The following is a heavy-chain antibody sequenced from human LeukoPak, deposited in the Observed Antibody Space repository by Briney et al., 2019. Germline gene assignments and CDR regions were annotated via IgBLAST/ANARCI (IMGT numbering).Heavy chain of an antibody. CDR2: ISSSGSTI. D-gene: IGHD6-6*01. CDR3: ARDPEYSSSSGWFDP. Sequence: GGSLRLSCAASGFTFSDYYMSWIRQAPGKGLEWVPYISSSGSTIYYADSVKGRFTISRDNAKNSLYLQMNSLRAEDTAVYYCARDPEYSSSSGWFDPWGQGTLVTVSS. CDR1: GFTFSDYY. J-gene: IGHJ5*02. V-gene: IGHV3-11*01.